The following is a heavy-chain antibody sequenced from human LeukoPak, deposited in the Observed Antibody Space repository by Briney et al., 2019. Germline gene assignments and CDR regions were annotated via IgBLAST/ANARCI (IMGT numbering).Heavy chain of an antibody. CDR3: VRGSYGAYDY. D-gene: IGHD4-17*01. CDR2: ISSDSSYI. J-gene: IGHJ4*02. CDR1: GFTFSSYS. V-gene: IGHV3-21*01. Sequence: GGSLRLSCSASGFTFSSYSMNWVRQAPGKGLEWVSSISSDSSYIYYADAVHGRFTVSRDNAKYSLYLQMNSLRAEDTAVYYCVRGSYGAYDYWGQGSLVTVSS.